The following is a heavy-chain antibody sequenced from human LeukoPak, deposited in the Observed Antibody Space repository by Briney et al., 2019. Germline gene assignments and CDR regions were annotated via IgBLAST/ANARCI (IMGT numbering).Heavy chain of an antibody. CDR3: AKYLQGYDSSGYHY. CDR2: ISGSGGST. Sequence: GGSLRLSCAASGFTVSSNYMSWVRQAPGKGLEWVSAISGSGGSTYYADSVKGRFTIFRDNSKNTLYLQMNSLRAEDTAVYYCAKYLQGYDSSGYHYWGQGTLVTVSS. CDR1: GFTVSSNY. J-gene: IGHJ4*02. V-gene: IGHV3-23*01. D-gene: IGHD3-22*01.